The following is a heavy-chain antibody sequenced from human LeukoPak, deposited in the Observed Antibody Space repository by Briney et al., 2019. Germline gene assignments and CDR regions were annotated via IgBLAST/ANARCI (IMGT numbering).Heavy chain of an antibody. CDR2: INPSSGSI. D-gene: IGHD3-3*01. J-gene: IGHJ6*02. CDR1: GYIFTSYY. V-gene: IGHV1-46*01. CDR3: ARGEWLSPLFTYYYYYYMDV. Sequence: GASVKVSCKASGYIFTSYYLHWVRQAPGQGLEWMAMINPSSGSITYAEKFQGRVTMTRDTSTTTVYVELSSLTSEDTAVYYCARGEWLSPLFTYYYYYYMDVWGQGTTVTVSS.